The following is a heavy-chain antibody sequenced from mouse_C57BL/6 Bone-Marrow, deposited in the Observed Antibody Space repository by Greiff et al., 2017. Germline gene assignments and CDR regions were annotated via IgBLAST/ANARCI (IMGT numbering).Heavy chain of an antibody. CDR1: GYTFTSYW. J-gene: IGHJ3*01. V-gene: IGHV1-64*01. Sequence: VQLQQPGAELVKPGASVKLSCTASGYTFTSYWMHWVKQRPGQGLEWIGMIHPNSRSTNYNEKFKSKATLTVDKSSSTAYMQLSSLTSEVSAVDCCASYDYHGGFAYWGQGTLVTVSA. D-gene: IGHD2-4*01. CDR2: IHPNSRST. CDR3: ASYDYHGGFAY.